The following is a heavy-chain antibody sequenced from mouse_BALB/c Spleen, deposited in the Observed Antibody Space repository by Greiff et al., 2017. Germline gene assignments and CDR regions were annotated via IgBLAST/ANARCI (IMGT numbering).Heavy chain of an antibody. CDR2: IWSGGST. Sequence: QVQLKQSGPGLVQPSQSLSITCTVSGFSLTSYGVHWVRQSPGKGLEWLGVIWSGGSTDYNAAFISRLSISKDNSKSQVFFKMNSLQANDTAIYYCARNHYYGIAWFAYWGQGTLVTVSA. CDR3: ARNHYYGIAWFAY. V-gene: IGHV2-2*02. J-gene: IGHJ3*01. CDR1: GFSLTSYG. D-gene: IGHD1-1*01.